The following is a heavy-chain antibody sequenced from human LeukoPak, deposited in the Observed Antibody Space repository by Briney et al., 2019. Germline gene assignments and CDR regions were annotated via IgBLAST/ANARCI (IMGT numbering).Heavy chain of an antibody. J-gene: IGHJ4*02. Sequence: SETLSLTCTVSGGSISSSSYYWGWIRQPPGKGLEWIGSIYHSGSTYYNPSLKSRVTISVDTSKNQFSLKLSSVTAADTAVYYCARASYALYFDYWGQGTLVTVSS. CDR1: GGSISSSSYY. V-gene: IGHV4-39*07. CDR2: IYHSGST. CDR3: ARASYALYFDY.